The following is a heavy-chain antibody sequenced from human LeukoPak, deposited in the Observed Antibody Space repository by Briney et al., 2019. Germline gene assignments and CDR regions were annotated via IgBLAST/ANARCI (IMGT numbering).Heavy chain of an antibody. Sequence: GGSLRLSCAASGFTFSSYAMHWVRQAPGKGLEYDSAISSNGGSTYYANSVKGRFTISRDNFKNTLYLQMNSLRAEDTAVYYCARADSWDYYDSSGKGAFDIWGQGTMVTVSS. D-gene: IGHD3-22*01. CDR3: ARADSWDYYDSSGKGAFDI. V-gene: IGHV3-64*01. CDR2: ISSNGGST. J-gene: IGHJ3*02. CDR1: GFTFSSYA.